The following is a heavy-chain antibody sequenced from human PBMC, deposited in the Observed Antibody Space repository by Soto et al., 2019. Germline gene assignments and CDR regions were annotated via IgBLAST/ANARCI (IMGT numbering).Heavy chain of an antibody. Sequence: QVQLVQSGAEVKKPGSSVKVSCKASGGTFSSYTISWVRQAPGQGLEWMGRIIPILGIANYAQKFQGRVTITADKSTSTAYMELSSLRSEDTAVYYCAKREGYEPGTNFDYWGQGTLVTVSS. CDR2: IIPILGIA. J-gene: IGHJ4*02. CDR3: AKREGYEPGTNFDY. V-gene: IGHV1-69*02. CDR1: GGTFSSYT. D-gene: IGHD5-12*01.